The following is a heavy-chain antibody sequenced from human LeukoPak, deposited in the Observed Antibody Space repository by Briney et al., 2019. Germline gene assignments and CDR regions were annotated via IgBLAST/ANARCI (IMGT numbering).Heavy chain of an antibody. CDR3: VKDFGRVRGTPDS. CDR1: GFVFSIYT. Sequence: GGSLRPSCSASGFVFSIYTMYWVRQAPGKGPEYVSTISGSGNGGSIYYADSVKGRSTISRDDSKSILYLQMNGLRSEDTAVYYCVKDFGRVRGTPDSWGQGTLVTVSS. V-gene: IGHV3-64D*06. CDR2: ISGSGNGGSI. J-gene: IGHJ4*02. D-gene: IGHD3-16*01.